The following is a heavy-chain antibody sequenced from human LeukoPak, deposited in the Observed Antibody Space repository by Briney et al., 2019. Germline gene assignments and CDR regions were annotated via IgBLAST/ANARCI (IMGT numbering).Heavy chain of an antibody. CDR3: AKDDSGYDYFGPNDY. CDR2: ISGSGGST. CDR1: GFTFSSYA. Sequence: GGSLRLSCAASGFTFSSYAMSWVRQAPGKGLEWVSAISGSGGSTYYADSLKGRFTISRDNSKNTLYLQMNSLRAEDTAVYYCAKDDSGYDYFGPNDYWGQGTVVTVSS. J-gene: IGHJ4*02. D-gene: IGHD5-12*01. V-gene: IGHV3-23*01.